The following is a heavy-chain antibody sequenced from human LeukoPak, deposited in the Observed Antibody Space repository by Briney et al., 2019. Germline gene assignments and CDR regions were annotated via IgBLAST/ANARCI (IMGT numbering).Heavy chain of an antibody. V-gene: IGHV3-23*01. CDR2: ISGSGGST. CDR1: GFTFSSYA. Sequence: GGSLRLSCAASGFTFSSYAMSWVRQAPGKGLEWVSAISGSGGSTYYADSVKGRFTISRDNSKNTRYLQMNSLRAEDTAVYYCAKEWESNYYYYYMDVWGKGTTVTVSS. D-gene: IGHD1-26*01. J-gene: IGHJ6*03. CDR3: AKEWESNYYYYYMDV.